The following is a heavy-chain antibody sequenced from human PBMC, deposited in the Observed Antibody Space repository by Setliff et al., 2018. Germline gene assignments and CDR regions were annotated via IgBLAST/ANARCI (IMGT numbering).Heavy chain of an antibody. D-gene: IGHD3-3*01. CDR1: GGSINSGVYY. CDR3: ARMTGFSYMDV. CDR2: IYHGGDT. J-gene: IGHJ6*03. V-gene: IGHV4-39*01. Sequence: SETLSLTCTVSGGSINSGVYYWGWIRQPPGKGLEWIGRIYHGGDTYYNASLKSRLTISVDTSKNQFSLNLRSVTAADTAVYYCARMTGFSYMDVWGKGTPVTVSS.